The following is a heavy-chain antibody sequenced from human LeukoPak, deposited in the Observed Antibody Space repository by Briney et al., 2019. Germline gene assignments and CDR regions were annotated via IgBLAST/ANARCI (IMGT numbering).Heavy chain of an antibody. Sequence: SVKVSCKASGGTFSSYAISWVRQAPGQGLEWMGRIIPIFGTANYAQKFQGRVTITADESTSTAYMELSSLRSEDTAVYYCARGGPYQLLLDGFDLWGQGTLVTVSS. V-gene: IGHV1-69*13. J-gene: IGHJ5*02. CDR3: ARGGPYQLLLDGFDL. D-gene: IGHD2-2*01. CDR1: GGTFSSYA. CDR2: IIPIFGTA.